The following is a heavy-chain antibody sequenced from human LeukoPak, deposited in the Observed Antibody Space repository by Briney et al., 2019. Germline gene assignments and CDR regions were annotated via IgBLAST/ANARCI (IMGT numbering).Heavy chain of an antibody. V-gene: IGHV4-39*01. CDR1: GGSISSSSYY. J-gene: IGHJ4*02. Sequence: PSETLSLTCTVSGGSISSSSYYWGWIRQPPGKGLEWIGSIYYSGSTYYNPSLKSRVTISVDTSKNQFSLKLSSVTAADTAVYYCARHRYSGYDYRDRYYFDYWGQGTLVTVSS. D-gene: IGHD5-12*01. CDR2: IYYSGST. CDR3: ARHRYSGYDYRDRYYFDY.